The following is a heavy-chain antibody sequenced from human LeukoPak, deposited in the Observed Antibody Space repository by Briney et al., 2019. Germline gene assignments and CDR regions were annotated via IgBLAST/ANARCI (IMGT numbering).Heavy chain of an antibody. CDR1: GGSISGSSYY. Sequence: SETLSLTCTVSGGSISGSSYYWGWIRQPPGKGLEWIGSIYYSGSTYYNPSLKSRVTISVDTSKNQFSLKLNSVTATDTAVYYCARSHYDLDYWGQGTLVTVSS. CDR3: ARSHYDLDY. CDR2: IYYSGST. D-gene: IGHD3-3*01. V-gene: IGHV4-39*01. J-gene: IGHJ4*02.